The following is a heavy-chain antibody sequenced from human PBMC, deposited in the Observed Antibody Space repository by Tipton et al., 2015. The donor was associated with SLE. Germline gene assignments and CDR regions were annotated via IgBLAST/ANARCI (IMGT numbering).Heavy chain of an antibody. CDR2: MSYTGDT. CDR1: GGSISDSRYY. CDR3: ARGGGSPSY. J-gene: IGHJ4*02. Sequence: TLSLTCTVSGGSISDSRYYLGWIRQPPGKGPEWIGSMSYTGDTYYNPSLKSRVTISVGTSKNQFSLKLSSVTAADTAVYYCARGGGSPSYWGQGTLVTVSS. D-gene: IGHD2-15*01. V-gene: IGHV4-39*07.